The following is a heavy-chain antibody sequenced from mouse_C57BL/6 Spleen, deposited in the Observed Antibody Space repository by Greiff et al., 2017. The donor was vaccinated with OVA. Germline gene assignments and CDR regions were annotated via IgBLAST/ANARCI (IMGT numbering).Heavy chain of an antibody. CDR2: IWSGGST. D-gene: IGHD1-1*01. CDR3: ARRAGTGNYGRGDAMDY. J-gene: IGHJ4*01. CDR1: GFSLTSYG. Sequence: QVQLKQSGPGLVQPSQSLSITCTVSGFSLTSYGVHWVRQSPGKGLEWLGVIWSGGSTDYNAAFISRLSISKDNSKSQVFFKMNSLQADDTAIYYCARRAGTGNYGRGDAMDYWGQGTSVTVSS. V-gene: IGHV2-2*01.